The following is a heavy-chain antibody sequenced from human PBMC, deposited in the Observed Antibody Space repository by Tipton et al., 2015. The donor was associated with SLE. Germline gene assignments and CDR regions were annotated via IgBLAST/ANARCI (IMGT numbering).Heavy chain of an antibody. CDR1: GGTFSSYA. J-gene: IGHJ2*01. Sequence: QVQLVQSGAEVKKPGSSVKVSCKASGGTFSSYAISWVRRAPGQGLEWMGRIIPIFGTANYAQKFQGRVTITADESTSTAYMELSSLRSEDTAVYYCAREGWAAAGTYWYFDLWGRGTLVTVSS. CDR3: AREGWAAAGTYWYFDL. V-gene: IGHV1-69*18. D-gene: IGHD6-13*01. CDR2: IIPIFGTA.